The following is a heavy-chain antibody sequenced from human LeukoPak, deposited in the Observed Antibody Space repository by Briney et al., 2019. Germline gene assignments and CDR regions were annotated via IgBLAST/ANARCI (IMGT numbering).Heavy chain of an antibody. D-gene: IGHD2-2*01. J-gene: IGHJ4*02. Sequence: GGSLRLSCAASGFTFSSYAMDWVRQAQGKGPEGVAVISYDGSNKYYADSVKGRFTISRDNSKITLYLQMNSLRAEDTAVYYCARDSHCSSTSCYPRDWGQGTLVTVSS. CDR1: GFTFSSYA. V-gene: IGHV3-30*04. CDR2: ISYDGSNK. CDR3: ARDSHCSSTSCYPRD.